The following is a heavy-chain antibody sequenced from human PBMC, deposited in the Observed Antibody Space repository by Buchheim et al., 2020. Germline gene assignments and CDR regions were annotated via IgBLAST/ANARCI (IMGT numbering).Heavy chain of an antibody. CDR3: ARGSGYSGYDSGDY. Sequence: EVQLLESGGGLVQPGGSLRLSCAASEFTFSIYAMNWVRQAPGKGLEWVSVISDSGSTTYYADSVKGRFTISRDNSKNTLHLQMNSLRVEDTAVDYCARGSGYSGYDSGDYWGQGTL. D-gene: IGHD5-12*01. CDR2: ISDSGSTT. V-gene: IGHV3-23*01. J-gene: IGHJ4*02. CDR1: EFTFSIYA.